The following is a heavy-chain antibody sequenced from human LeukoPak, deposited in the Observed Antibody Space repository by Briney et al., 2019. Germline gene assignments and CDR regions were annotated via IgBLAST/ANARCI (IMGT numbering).Heavy chain of an antibody. D-gene: IGHD3-10*01. CDR2: ISSSGSYT. CDR3: ARDYFGSGSYPH. Sequence: GGSLRLSCAASGFTFRSYSMKWVRQAPGKGLEWVSSISSSGSYTYYGDSVKGRLTISRDNAKNSLFLQMNSLRAEDTAVYYCARDYFGSGSYPHWGQGTLVTVSS. J-gene: IGHJ4*02. CDR1: GFTFRSYS. V-gene: IGHV3-21*01.